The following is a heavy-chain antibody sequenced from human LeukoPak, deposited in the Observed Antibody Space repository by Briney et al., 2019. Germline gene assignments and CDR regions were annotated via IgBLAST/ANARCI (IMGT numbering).Heavy chain of an antibody. V-gene: IGHV1-18*01. J-gene: IGHJ6*03. Sequence: ASVKVSCKASGYTFTSYGISWVRQAPGQGLEWMGWISAYNGNTNYAQKLQGRVTMTTDTSTSIAYMELRSLRSDDTAVYYCASSSAARPLNYYYYMDVWGKGTTVTASS. D-gene: IGHD6-6*01. CDR1: GYTFTSYG. CDR3: ASSSAARPLNYYYYMDV. CDR2: ISAYNGNT.